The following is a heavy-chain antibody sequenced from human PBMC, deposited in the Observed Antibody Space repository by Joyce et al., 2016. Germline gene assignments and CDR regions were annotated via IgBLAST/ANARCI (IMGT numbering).Heavy chain of an antibody. CDR2: VYNSGNT. V-gene: IGHV4-59*01. CDR1: GGSFSSYY. Sequence: QVQLQESGPGLVKPSETLSLICTVSGGSFSSYYLTWIRQPPGKGLEWIGCVYNSGNTNYNPSLRSRLTISLDASKKQFSLKLTSVTAADTAVYFCARESSGWYGIGYWGQGALVTVST. CDR3: ARESSGWYGIGY. D-gene: IGHD6-13*01. J-gene: IGHJ4*02.